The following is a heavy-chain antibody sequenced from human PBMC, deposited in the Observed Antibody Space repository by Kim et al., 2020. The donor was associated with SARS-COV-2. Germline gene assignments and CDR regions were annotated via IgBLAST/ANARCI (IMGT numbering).Heavy chain of an antibody. J-gene: IGHJ6*02. CDR2: INAGNGNT. Sequence: ASVKVSCKVSGYTFTSYAMHWVRQAPGQRLEWMGWINAGNGNTKYSQKFQGRVTITRDTSASTAYMELSSLRSEDTAVYYCASGSGSYSPYYYGMDVWGQGTTVTVSS. CDR1: GYTFTSYA. D-gene: IGHD3-10*01. V-gene: IGHV1-3*01. CDR3: ASGSGSYSPYYYGMDV.